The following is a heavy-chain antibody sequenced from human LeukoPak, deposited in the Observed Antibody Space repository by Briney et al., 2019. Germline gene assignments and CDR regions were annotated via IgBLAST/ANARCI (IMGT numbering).Heavy chain of an antibody. D-gene: IGHD1-26*01. Sequence: SVKVSCKASGGTFSSYAISWVRQAPGQGLEWMGGIVALFGTTNYAQKFQGRVTITADESTSTVYMELSSLRSEDTAVYYCARGGRVGALLIIDYWGQGTLVTVSS. CDR3: ARGGRVGALLIIDY. V-gene: IGHV1-69*13. J-gene: IGHJ4*02. CDR2: IVALFGTT. CDR1: GGTFSSYA.